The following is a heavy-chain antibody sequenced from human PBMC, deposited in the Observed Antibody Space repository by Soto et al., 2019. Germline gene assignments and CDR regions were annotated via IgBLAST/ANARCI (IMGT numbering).Heavy chain of an antibody. J-gene: IGHJ6*02. CDR2: INHSGST. CDR3: ASGARDYGSGSYYTFYGMDV. Sequence: QVQLQQWGAGLLKPSETLSLTCAVYGGSFSGYYWSWIRQPPGKGLEWIGEINHSGSTNYNPSLKSRVPISVDTSKNQFSLKLSSVTAADTAVYYCASGARDYGSGSYYTFYGMDVWGQGTTVTVSS. V-gene: IGHV4-34*01. CDR1: GGSFSGYY. D-gene: IGHD3-10*01.